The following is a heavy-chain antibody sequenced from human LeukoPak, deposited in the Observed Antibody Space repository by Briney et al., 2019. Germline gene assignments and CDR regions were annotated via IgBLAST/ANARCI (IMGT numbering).Heavy chain of an antibody. J-gene: IGHJ6*02. D-gene: IGHD5-18*01. V-gene: IGHV1-69*13. CDR1: GYTFTRYY. CDR2: IIPIFGTA. Sequence: SVKVSCKASGYTFTRYYMHWVRQAPGQGLEWMGGIIPIFGTANYAQKFQGRVTITADESTSTAYMELSSLRSEDTAVYYCARGLDTAMNYGMDVWGQGTTVTVSS. CDR3: ARGLDTAMNYGMDV.